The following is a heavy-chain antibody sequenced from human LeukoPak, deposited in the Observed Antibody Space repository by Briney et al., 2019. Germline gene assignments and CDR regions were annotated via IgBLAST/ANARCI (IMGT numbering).Heavy chain of an antibody. V-gene: IGHV3-23*01. D-gene: IGHD3-22*01. CDR3: AKSPTDYYDSSGYNHYFDY. J-gene: IGHJ4*02. CDR2: ISGSGGST. Sequence: PGGSLRLSRAASGFTFSSYAMSWVRQAPGKGLEWVSAISGSGGSTYYADSVKGRFTISRDNSKNTLYLQMNSLRAEDTAVYYCAKSPTDYYDSSGYNHYFDYWGQGTLVTVSS. CDR1: GFTFSSYA.